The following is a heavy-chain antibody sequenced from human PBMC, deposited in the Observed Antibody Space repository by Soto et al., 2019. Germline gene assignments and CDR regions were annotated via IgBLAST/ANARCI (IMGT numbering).Heavy chain of an antibody. CDR3: AREITIFGVAAAGGWFDP. Sequence: PSETLSLTCAVSGYSISSSYYWSWIRQPPGKGLEWIGYIYYSGSTNYNPSLKSRVTISVDTSKNQFSLKLSSVTAADTAVYYCAREITIFGVAAAGGWFDPWGQGTLVTVSS. D-gene: IGHD3-3*01. V-gene: IGHV4-61*01. CDR1: GYSISSSYY. J-gene: IGHJ5*02. CDR2: IYYSGST.